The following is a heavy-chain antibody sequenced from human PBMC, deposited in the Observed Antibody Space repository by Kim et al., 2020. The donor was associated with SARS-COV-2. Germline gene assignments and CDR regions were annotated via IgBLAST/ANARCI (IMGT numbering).Heavy chain of an antibody. D-gene: IGHD3-16*01. J-gene: IGHJ6*02. V-gene: IGHV3-9*01. CDR3: AKLTRGGGFDYYGMDV. Sequence: SVKGRFTITRDHTKNSLYLQMNSLRAEDTAFYYCAKLTRGGGFDYYGMDVWGQGTTVTVSS.